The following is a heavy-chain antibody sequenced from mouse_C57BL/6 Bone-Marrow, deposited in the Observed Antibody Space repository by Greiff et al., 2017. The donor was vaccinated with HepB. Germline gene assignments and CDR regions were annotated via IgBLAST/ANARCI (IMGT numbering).Heavy chain of an antibody. D-gene: IGHD1-1*01. CDR2: IHPNSGST. CDR1: GYTFTSYW. J-gene: IGHJ4*01. CDR3: AREDYGSSYAMDY. Sequence: QVQLKQPGAELVKPGASVKLSCKASGYTFTSYWMHWVKQRPGQGLEWIGMIHPNSGSTNYNEKFKSKATLTVDKSSSTAYMQLSSLTSEDSAVYYCAREDYGSSYAMDYWGQGTSVTVSS. V-gene: IGHV1-64*01.